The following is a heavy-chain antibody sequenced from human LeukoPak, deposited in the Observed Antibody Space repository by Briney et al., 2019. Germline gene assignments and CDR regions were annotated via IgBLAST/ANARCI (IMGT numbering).Heavy chain of an antibody. D-gene: IGHD4-17*01. CDR1: GYTFTGYY. CDR2: INPNSGGT. Sequence: GASVKVSCKASGYTFTGYYMHWVRQAPGQGLEWMGWINPNSGGTNYAQKFQGRVTMTRDTSISTAYMELSRLRSDDTAVYYCARERGTVGPRAFDIWGQGTMVTVSS. J-gene: IGHJ3*02. CDR3: ARERGTVGPRAFDI. V-gene: IGHV1-2*02.